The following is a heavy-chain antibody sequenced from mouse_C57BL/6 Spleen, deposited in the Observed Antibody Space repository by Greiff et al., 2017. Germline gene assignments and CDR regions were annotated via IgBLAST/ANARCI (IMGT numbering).Heavy chain of an antibody. D-gene: IGHD2-4*01. Sequence: EVQLQQSGPGLVKPSQSLSLTCSVTGYSITSGYYWNWIRQFPGNKLEWMGYISYDGSNNYNPSLKNRISITRDTSKNQFFLKLNSVTTEDTATYYCARDYDYDLDYRGQGTTLTVSS. J-gene: IGHJ2*01. CDR2: ISYDGSN. CDR3: ARDYDYDLDY. V-gene: IGHV3-6*01. CDR1: GYSITSGYY.